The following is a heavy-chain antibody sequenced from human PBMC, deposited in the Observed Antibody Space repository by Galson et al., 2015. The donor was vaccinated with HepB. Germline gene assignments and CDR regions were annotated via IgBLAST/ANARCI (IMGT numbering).Heavy chain of an antibody. Sequence: SLRLSCAPSGFIFSDHYMSWLRQAPGKGLEWVSYISGSGDTIYYADSVKGRFTISRDNAKNSLYLQMNSLRAEDTAVYYCVRPGYGGYAEAYWGQGTMVIVAS. CDR2: ISGSGDTI. CDR3: VRPGYGGYAEAY. V-gene: IGHV3-11*01. CDR1: GFIFSDHY. D-gene: IGHD4-17*01. J-gene: IGHJ4*02.